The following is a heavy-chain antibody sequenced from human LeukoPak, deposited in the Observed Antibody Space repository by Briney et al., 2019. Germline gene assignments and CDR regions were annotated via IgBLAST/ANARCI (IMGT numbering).Heavy chain of an antibody. D-gene: IGHD2-15*01. Sequence: GGSLRLSCAASGLTFSSSGMHWVRQAPGKGLEWVAVILYNGSNEYYADSVKGRFTISRDNSKNTLYLQMNSLRVEDTAVYYCARAGGYCSGGSCYRGYSWFDPWGQGTLVTVSS. V-gene: IGHV3-33*01. J-gene: IGHJ5*02. CDR3: ARAGGYCSGGSCYRGYSWFDP. CDR1: GLTFSSSG. CDR2: ILYNGSNE.